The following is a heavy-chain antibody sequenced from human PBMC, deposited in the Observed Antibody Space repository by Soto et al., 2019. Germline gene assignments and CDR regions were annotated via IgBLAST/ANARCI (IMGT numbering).Heavy chain of an antibody. CDR2: INPNTGDT. J-gene: IGHJ1*01. D-gene: IGHD3-22*01. CDR1: GYTFTDYY. V-gene: IGHV1-2*02. Sequence: QVQLVQSGAEVKKPGASAKVSCKASGYTFTDYYMHWVRQAPGQGLEWMGWINPNTGDTNYAQHFQGRVTMTRDTSISTAYMELSRLRSDDTAVYYCAREATYYDSGWGQGTLVTVSS. CDR3: AREATYYDSG.